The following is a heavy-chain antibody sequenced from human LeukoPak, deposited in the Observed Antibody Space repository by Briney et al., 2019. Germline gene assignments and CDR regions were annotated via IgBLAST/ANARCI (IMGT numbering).Heavy chain of an antibody. V-gene: IGHV4-59*01. D-gene: IGHD4-17*01. J-gene: IGHJ4*02. CDR3: ARGGMTTVTPFYFDY. Sequence: PSETLSLTCTVSGGSISSYYWSWIRQPPGKGLEWIGYIYYSGSTNYNPSLKSRVTISVDTSKNQFSLKLSSVTAADTAVYYCARGGMTTVTPFYFDYWGQGTLVTVSS. CDR2: IYYSGST. CDR1: GGSISSYY.